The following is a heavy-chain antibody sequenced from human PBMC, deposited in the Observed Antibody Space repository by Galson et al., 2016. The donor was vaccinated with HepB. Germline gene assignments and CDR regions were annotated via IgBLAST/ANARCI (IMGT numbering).Heavy chain of an antibody. D-gene: IGHD1-1*01. Sequence: LEWVASISTRRTTYYSDSVQGRLTISRDNSNNTLYLQMNGLRAEDTAVYYCAKERLVRRIFDHWGQGTLLTVSS. CDR2: ISTRRTT. CDR3: AKERLVRRIFDH. J-gene: IGHJ4*02. V-gene: IGHV3-23*01.